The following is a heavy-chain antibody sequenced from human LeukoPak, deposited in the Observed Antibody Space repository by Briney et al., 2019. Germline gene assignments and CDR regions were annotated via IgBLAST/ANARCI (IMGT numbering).Heavy chain of an antibody. CDR2: INSDGSST. Sequence: GGSLRLSCAASGFTFSSYWMHWVRQAPGKGLVWVSRINSDGSSTSYADSVKGRFTISRDNAKNTLYLQMNSLRAEDTAVYYCAREILNDYINWFDPWGQGTLVTVSS. V-gene: IGHV3-74*01. J-gene: IGHJ5*02. CDR3: AREILNDYINWFDP. D-gene: IGHD4-11*01. CDR1: GFTFSSYW.